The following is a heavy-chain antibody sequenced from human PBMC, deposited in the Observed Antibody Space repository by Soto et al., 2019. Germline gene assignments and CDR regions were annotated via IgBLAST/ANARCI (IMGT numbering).Heavy chain of an antibody. V-gene: IGHV4-39*01. CDR2: IYYSVST. CDR1: GGSISSSSYY. J-gene: IGHJ4*02. CDR3: ARRRLGDFWSGYHTYYFDY. Sequence: QLQLQESGPGLVKPSETLSLTCTVSGGSISSSSYYWGWIRQPPGKGLEWIGSIYYSVSTYYNPSLKSHVTISVDTSKNQFSLKLSSVTAADTAVYYCARRRLGDFWSGYHTYYFDYWGQGTLVTVSS. D-gene: IGHD3-3*01.